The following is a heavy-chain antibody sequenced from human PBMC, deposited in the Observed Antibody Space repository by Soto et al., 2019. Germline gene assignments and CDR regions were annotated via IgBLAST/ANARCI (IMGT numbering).Heavy chain of an antibody. CDR2: ISAYNGNT. V-gene: IGHV1-18*01. J-gene: IGHJ4*02. CDR3: ARDSSSGYYDILTGYYPRPPNFDY. Sequence: ASVKVSCKASGYTFTSYGISWVRQAPGQGLEWKGWISAYNGNTNYAQKLQGRVTMTTDTSTSTAYMELRSLRSDDTAVYYCARDSSSGYYDILTGYYPRPPNFDYWGQGTLVTVSS. CDR1: GYTFTSYG. D-gene: IGHD3-9*01.